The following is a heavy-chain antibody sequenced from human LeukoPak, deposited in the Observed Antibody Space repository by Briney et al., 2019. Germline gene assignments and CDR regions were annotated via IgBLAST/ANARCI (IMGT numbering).Heavy chain of an antibody. CDR3: ARDKVGATDFDY. D-gene: IGHD1-26*01. Sequence: GGSLRLSCAASGFTFSSYAMSWVRQAPGKGLEWVSAISGSGGSTYYADSVKGRFTISRDNSKNTLYLQMNSLRAEDTAVYYCARDKVGATDFDYWGQGTLVTVSS. CDR1: GFTFSSYA. V-gene: IGHV3-23*01. CDR2: ISGSGGST. J-gene: IGHJ4*02.